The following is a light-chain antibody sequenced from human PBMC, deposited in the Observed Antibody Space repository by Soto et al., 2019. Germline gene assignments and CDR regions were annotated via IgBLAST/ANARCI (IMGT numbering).Light chain of an antibody. J-gene: IGLJ2*01. CDR1: SSNIGAAYA. CDR2: GNT. Sequence: QSVLTQPPSVSGAPGQRVTISCTGSSSNIGAAYAVHWYQQLPGTAPKLLIYGNTNRPSGVPDRFSGSKSCTSASLAITGLQADDEADYYCQSHDSSLSVVFGGGTKLTVL. CDR3: QSHDSSLSVV. V-gene: IGLV1-40*01.